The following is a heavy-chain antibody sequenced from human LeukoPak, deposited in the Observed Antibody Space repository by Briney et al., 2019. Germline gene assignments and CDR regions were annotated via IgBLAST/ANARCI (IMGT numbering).Heavy chain of an antibody. CDR1: SGSVSSGSYY. Sequence: SETLSLTCTVSSGSVSSGSYYWSWIRQPPGEGLEWIGYIYYSGSTNYNPSLKSRVTISVDTSKNQFSLKLSSVTAADTAVYYCARAPLLWFGELMALGYFDYWGQGTLVTVSS. CDR2: IYYSGST. D-gene: IGHD3-10*01. CDR3: ARAPLLWFGELMALGYFDY. J-gene: IGHJ4*02. V-gene: IGHV4-61*01.